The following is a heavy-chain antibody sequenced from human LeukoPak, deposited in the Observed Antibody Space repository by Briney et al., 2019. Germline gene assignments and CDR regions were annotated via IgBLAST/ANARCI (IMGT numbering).Heavy chain of an antibody. Sequence: SETLSLTCTVSGGSISGSYWSWIRQPPGQGLESIGYIYDSGSNNKNPSLRSRVTLSVDTSKNQFSLKLTSVTAADTAVYFCARQPHYGYNSRLEYWGQGILVTVFS. V-gene: IGHV4-59*08. CDR1: GGSISGSY. D-gene: IGHD5-24*01. CDR2: IYDSGSN. J-gene: IGHJ4*02. CDR3: ARQPHYGYNSRLEY.